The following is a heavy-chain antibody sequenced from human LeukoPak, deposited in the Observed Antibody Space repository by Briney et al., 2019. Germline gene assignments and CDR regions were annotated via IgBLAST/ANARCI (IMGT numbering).Heavy chain of an antibody. D-gene: IGHD5-18*01. CDR1: GGSISSYY. V-gene: IGHV4-59*06. J-gene: IGHJ4*02. CDR2: IYYSGST. Sequence: SETLSLTCTVSGGSISSYYWSWIRQPAGKGLEWIGYIYYSGSTYYNPSLKSRVTISVDTSKNQFSLKLSSVTAADTAVYYCARDSGYSYGPLDYWGQGTLVTVSS. CDR3: ARDSGYSYGPLDY.